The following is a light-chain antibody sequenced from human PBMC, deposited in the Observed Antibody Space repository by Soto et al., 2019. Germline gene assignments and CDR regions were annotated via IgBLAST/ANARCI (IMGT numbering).Light chain of an antibody. V-gene: IGLV4-60*02. J-gene: IGLJ1*01. CDR1: SGHSGYI. CDR2: LEGSGSY. Sequence: VLTQSSSASASLGSSVRLTCTLSSGHSGYIIAWHQQQPGKAPRYLMRLEGSGSYIKGSGVPDRFSGSSSGADRYLTISNLQFEDEADYYCETWGSDVYVFGTGTKLTVL. CDR3: ETWGSDVYV.